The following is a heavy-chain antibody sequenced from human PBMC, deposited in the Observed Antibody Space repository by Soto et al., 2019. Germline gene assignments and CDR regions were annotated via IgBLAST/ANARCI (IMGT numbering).Heavy chain of an antibody. CDR2: ISGSGGST. V-gene: IGHV3-23*01. D-gene: IGHD6-6*01. J-gene: IGHJ5*02. CDR1: GFTVNSYA. CDR3: AKDRCSSSPSGGFDT. Sequence: PGGSLRLCCAASGFTVNSYAMSGVLKAPGKGLEWVSAISGSGGSTYYADSVKGRFTISRDNSKNTLYLQMNSLRAEDTAVYYCAKDRCSSSPSGGFDTWGQGTLVTVSS.